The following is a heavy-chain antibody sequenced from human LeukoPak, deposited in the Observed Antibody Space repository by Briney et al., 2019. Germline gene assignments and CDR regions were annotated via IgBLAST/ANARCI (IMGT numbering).Heavy chain of an antibody. CDR2: IKQDGSEK. CDR3: ARAGMDGRGYYQGFDY. D-gene: IGHD3-22*01. Sequence: PGGSLRLSCAASGFTFSSYWMSWVRQAPGKGLEWVANIKQDGSEKYYVDSVKGRFTISRDNAKNSLYLQMNSLRAEDTAVYYCARAGMDGRGYYQGFDYWGQGTLVTVSS. J-gene: IGHJ4*02. CDR1: GFTFSSYW. V-gene: IGHV3-7*01.